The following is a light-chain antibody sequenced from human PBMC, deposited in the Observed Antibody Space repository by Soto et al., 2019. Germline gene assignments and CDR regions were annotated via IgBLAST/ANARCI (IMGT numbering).Light chain of an antibody. CDR1: SGDVGGYNY. Sequence: QSALTQPASVSGSPGQSITISCTGSSGDVGGYNYVSWYQHHPGKAPKLLIYNVSDRPSGVSNRFSGSKSGNTASLTISGLQAEDEADYYCHSYTTSSTLVFGGGTKLTVL. V-gene: IGLV2-14*03. CDR2: NVS. CDR3: HSYTTSSTLV. J-gene: IGLJ3*02.